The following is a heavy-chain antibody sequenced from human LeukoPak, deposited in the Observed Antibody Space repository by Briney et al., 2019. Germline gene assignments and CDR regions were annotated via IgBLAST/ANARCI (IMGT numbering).Heavy chain of an antibody. CDR3: ARDGRGYSGSYSEETNFDY. Sequence: ASVKVSCKASGYTFTSYYMHWVRQAPGQGLEWMGIINPSGGSTSYAQKFQGRVTMTRDTSTSTVYMELSSLRSDDTAVYYCARDGRGYSGSYSEETNFDYWGQGTLVTVSS. CDR2: INPSGGST. D-gene: IGHD1-26*01. V-gene: IGHV1-46*01. J-gene: IGHJ4*02. CDR1: GYTFTSYY.